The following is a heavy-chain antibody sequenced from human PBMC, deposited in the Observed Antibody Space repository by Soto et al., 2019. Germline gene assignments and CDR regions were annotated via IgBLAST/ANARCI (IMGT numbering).Heavy chain of an antibody. CDR1: GGSFSGYY. V-gene: IGHV4-34*01. D-gene: IGHD3-10*01. J-gene: IGHJ1*01. CDR3: ARGGWFGEDNEYFQH. CDR2: INHSGST. Sequence: SETLSLTCAVYGGSFSGYYWSWIRQPPGKGLEWIGEINHSGSTNYNPSLKSRVTISVDTSKNQFSLKLSSVTAADTAVYYCARGGWFGEDNEYFQHWGQGTLVTVSS.